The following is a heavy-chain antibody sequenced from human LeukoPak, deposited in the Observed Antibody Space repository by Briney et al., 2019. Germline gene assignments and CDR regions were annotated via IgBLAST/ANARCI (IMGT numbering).Heavy chain of an antibody. V-gene: IGHV4-59*08. CDR3: ARHGTTYYYDSSGYHYDY. Sequence: SETLSLTCTVSGGSISSYYWSWIRQPPGKGLEWIGYIYYSGSTNYNPSLKSRVTISVDTSKNQFSLKLSSVTAADTAVYYCARHGTTYYYDSSGYHYDYWGQGTLVTVSS. D-gene: IGHD3-22*01. CDR2: IYYSGST. CDR1: GGSISSYY. J-gene: IGHJ4*02.